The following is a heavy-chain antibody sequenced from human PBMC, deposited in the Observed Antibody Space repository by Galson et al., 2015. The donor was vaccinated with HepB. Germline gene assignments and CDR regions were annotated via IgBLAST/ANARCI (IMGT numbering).Heavy chain of an antibody. D-gene: IGHD3-16*02. J-gene: IGHJ4*02. CDR3: ARGLFRVRLGELSSIYFDY. CDR2: IIPIFGTA. CDR1: GGTFSSYA. Sequence: SVKVSCKASGGTFSSYAISWVRQAPGQGLEWMGGIIPIFGTANYAQKFQGRVTITADESTSTAYMELSSLRSEDTAVYYCARGLFRVRLGELSSIYFDYWGQGTLVTVSS. V-gene: IGHV1-69*13.